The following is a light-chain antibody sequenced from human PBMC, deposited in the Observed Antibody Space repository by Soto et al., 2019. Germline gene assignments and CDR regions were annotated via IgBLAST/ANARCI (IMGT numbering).Light chain of an antibody. CDR3: SSYTSSTTLYV. Sequence: QSVLTQPASVSGSPGQSITISCTGTSSDIGGYNYVSWYQQLPGKAPKLMIYEVSSRPSGVSNRFSGSKSGNTASLTISGLQAEDEADYYCSSYTSSTTLYVFGTGTKVTVL. CDR2: EVS. CDR1: SSDIGGYNY. V-gene: IGLV2-14*01. J-gene: IGLJ1*01.